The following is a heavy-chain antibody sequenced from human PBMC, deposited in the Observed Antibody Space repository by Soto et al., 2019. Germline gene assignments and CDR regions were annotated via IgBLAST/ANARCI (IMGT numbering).Heavy chain of an antibody. CDR1: GYSFTSYW. CDR3: ARLFLEGIPNSYYYYYMDV. J-gene: IGHJ6*03. D-gene: IGHD3-3*01. Sequence: PGESLKISCKGSGYSFTSYWIGWVRQMPGKGLEWMGIIYPGDSDTRYSPSFQGQVTISADKSISTAYLQWSSLKASDTAMYYCARLFLEGIPNSYYYYYMDVWGKGTTVTVSS. CDR2: IYPGDSDT. V-gene: IGHV5-51*01.